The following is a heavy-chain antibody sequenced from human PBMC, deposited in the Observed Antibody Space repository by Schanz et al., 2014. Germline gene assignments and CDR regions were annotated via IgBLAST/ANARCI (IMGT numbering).Heavy chain of an antibody. J-gene: IGHJ6*02. CDR3: ARACCRQENHYYYTGMDV. D-gene: IGHD2-15*01. V-gene: IGHV3-23*04. CDR1: GFTFSNCD. Sequence: EVHLEESGGGLVQPGGSQRLSCAVSGFTFSNCDMTWVRQAPGKGLEWVAIIDGRGITTFYADSVKGRFTISRDNAKNTVYLQMNSLRDDDTAVYYCARACCRQENHYYYTGMDVWGQGTTVTVSS. CDR2: IDGRGITT.